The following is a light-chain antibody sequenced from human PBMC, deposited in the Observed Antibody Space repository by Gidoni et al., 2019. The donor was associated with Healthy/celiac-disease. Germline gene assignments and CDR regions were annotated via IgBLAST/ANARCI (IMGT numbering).Light chain of an antibody. CDR2: DAS. J-gene: IGKJ2*01. Sequence: EIVLTQSPATLSLSPGDRATLSCRASQGVSSYLAWYQQKPGQAPRLLIYDASNRATGIPARFSGSVPGTDFTLAISSLEPEDFAVYYCQQRSNCYTFXQXTKLEIK. CDR3: QQRSNCYT. V-gene: IGKV3D-11*01. CDR1: QGVSSY.